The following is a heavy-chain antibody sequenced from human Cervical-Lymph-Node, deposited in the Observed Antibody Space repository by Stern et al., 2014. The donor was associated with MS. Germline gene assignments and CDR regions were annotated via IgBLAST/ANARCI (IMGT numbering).Heavy chain of an antibody. J-gene: IGHJ5*02. V-gene: IGHV2-5*02. CDR2: IYGDVTT. D-gene: IGHD7-27*01. CDR3: ALSGDAWFDP. CDR1: GFSLTSGGVA. Sequence: QITLKESGPSLVKPTQTLTLTCNFTGFSLTSGGVAVGWIRQPPGKALEWLALIYGDVTTYYRPSLRSRLTITKDAAINHVVLKMTNMDYVDTATYYCALSGDAWFDPWGQGTLVTVSS.